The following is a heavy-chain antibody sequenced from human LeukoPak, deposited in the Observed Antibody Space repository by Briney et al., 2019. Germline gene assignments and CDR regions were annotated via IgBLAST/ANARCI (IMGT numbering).Heavy chain of an antibody. D-gene: IGHD3-22*01. Sequence: GGSLRLSCAGSGFTFSSYWMSWVRQAPGKGLEWVAFIRYDGSNKYYADSVKGRFTISRDNSKNTLYLQMNSLRAEDTAVFYCATFPYYFDSSGSYYFDFWGQGTLVTVSS. CDR2: IRYDGSNK. CDR3: ATFPYYFDSSGSYYFDF. V-gene: IGHV3-30*02. CDR1: GFTFSSYW. J-gene: IGHJ4*02.